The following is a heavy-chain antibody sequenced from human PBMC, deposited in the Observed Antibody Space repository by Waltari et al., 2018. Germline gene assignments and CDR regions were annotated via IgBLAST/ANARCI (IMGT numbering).Heavy chain of an antibody. CDR3: AKDATWSQFHAY. J-gene: IGHJ4*02. D-gene: IGHD1-1*01. Sequence: EVQLLESGGGLVQPGGSLRLSCAASGFTFASYTMNWVRQAPGKVRGWVSFVTGGGGSTYYADSVKGRFTISRDNSKNTLHLQMNSLRAEDTAVYYCAKDATWSQFHAYWGQGILVTVSS. CDR2: VTGGGGST. CDR1: GFTFASYT. V-gene: IGHV3-23*01.